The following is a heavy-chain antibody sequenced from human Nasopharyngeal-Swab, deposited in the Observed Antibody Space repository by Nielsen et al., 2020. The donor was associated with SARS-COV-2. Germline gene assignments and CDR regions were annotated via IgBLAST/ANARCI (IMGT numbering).Heavy chain of an antibody. V-gene: IGHV3-9*01. Sequence: GGSLRLSCAASGFTFDDYTMYWVRQAPGEGLEWVSGINWNSGSKGYADSVKGRFSISRDNTKNSLYLQMNSLRPEDTALYYCARGTADHSNPSFDYWGQGVLVTVSS. CDR2: INWNSGSK. J-gene: IGHJ4*02. CDR3: ARGTADHSNPSFDY. CDR1: GFTFDDYT. D-gene: IGHD4-11*01.